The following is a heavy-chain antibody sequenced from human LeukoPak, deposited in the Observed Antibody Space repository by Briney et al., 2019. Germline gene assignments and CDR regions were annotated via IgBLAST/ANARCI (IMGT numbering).Heavy chain of an antibody. Sequence: TSETLSLTCTVSGGSISSGDYYWSWIRQPPGKGLEWIGYINYSGSSNYNPSLKSRVTISVDTSKNHFSLKLSSVTAAGTAVYYCARNRDGYNSFDYWGQGTLVTVSS. D-gene: IGHD5-24*01. J-gene: IGHJ4*02. V-gene: IGHV4-30-4*01. CDR2: INYSGSS. CDR3: ARNRDGYNSFDY. CDR1: GGSISSGDYY.